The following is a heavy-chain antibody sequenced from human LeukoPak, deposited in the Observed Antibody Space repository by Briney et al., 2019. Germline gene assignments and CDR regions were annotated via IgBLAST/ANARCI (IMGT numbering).Heavy chain of an antibody. Sequence: SETLSLTCVVYGGSFSGYSWSWIRQPPGKGLEWIGEINQRRNTNYNPSLKSRVTISIDTSKNQFSLKLSSVTAADTAVYFCARHGWHAWYFDLWGRGSLVTVSS. J-gene: IGHJ2*01. D-gene: IGHD6-19*01. CDR2: INQRRNT. CDR3: ARHGWHAWYFDL. V-gene: IGHV4-34*01. CDR1: GGSFSGYS.